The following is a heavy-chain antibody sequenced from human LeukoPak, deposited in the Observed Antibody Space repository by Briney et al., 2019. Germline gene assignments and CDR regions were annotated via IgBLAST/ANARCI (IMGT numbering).Heavy chain of an antibody. CDR3: ARDCSGGSCCSYYYGMDV. CDR2: IYSGGST. Sequence: GGSLRLSCAASGFTVSSNYMSWVRQAPGKGLEWVSIIYSGGSTYYADSVKGRFTISRDNSKNTLYLQMNSLRAEDTAVYYCARDCSGGSCCSYYYGMDVWGQGTTVTVSS. CDR1: GFTVSSNY. J-gene: IGHJ6*02. V-gene: IGHV3-53*01. D-gene: IGHD2-15*01.